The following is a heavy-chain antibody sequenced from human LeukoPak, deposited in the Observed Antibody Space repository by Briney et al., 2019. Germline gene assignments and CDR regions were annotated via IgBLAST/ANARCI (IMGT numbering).Heavy chain of an antibody. CDR1: RFTFDDYA. D-gene: IGHD2-15*01. J-gene: IGHJ1*01. CDR3: AKGGGSSPDQHEYFQH. Sequence: GGSLRLFCAASRFTFDDYAVHCVRQSPGKGLEWVSGISWNSGSIGYADSVKGRFTISRDNAKNSLYMQMNSLRAEDMALYYCAKGGGSSPDQHEYFQHWGQGTLVTVSS. V-gene: IGHV3-9*03. CDR2: ISWNSGSI.